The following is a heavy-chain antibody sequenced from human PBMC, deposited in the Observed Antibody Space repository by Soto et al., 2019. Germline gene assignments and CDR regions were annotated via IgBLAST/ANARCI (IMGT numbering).Heavy chain of an antibody. CDR1: GFTFSSYA. J-gene: IGHJ4*02. Sequence: GGSLRLSCAASGFTFSSYAMSWVRQAPGKGLEWVSAISGSGGSTYYADSVKGRFTISGDNSKNTLYLQMNSLRAEDTAVYYCAKDLGYCSGGSCYSDYWGQGTLVTVSS. CDR2: ISGSGGST. CDR3: AKDLGYCSGGSCYSDY. V-gene: IGHV3-23*01. D-gene: IGHD2-15*01.